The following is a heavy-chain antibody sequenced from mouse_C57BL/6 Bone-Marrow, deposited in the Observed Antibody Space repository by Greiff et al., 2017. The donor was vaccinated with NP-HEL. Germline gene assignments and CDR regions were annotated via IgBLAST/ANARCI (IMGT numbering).Heavy chain of an antibody. J-gene: IGHJ1*03. CDR1: GYTFTSYW. V-gene: IGHV1-5*01. CDR2: IYPGNSDT. CDR3: TRERYYPGYFDV. Sequence: VQLQQSGTVLARPGASVKMSCKTSGYTFTSYWMHWVKQRPGQGLEWIGAIYPGNSDTSYNQKFKGKAKLTAVTSASTAYMELSSLTNEDSAVYYCTRERYYPGYFDVWGTGTTVTVSS. D-gene: IGHD1-1*01.